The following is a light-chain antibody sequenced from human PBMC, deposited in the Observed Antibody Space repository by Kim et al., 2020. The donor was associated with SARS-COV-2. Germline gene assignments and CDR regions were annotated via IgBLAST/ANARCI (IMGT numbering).Light chain of an antibody. J-gene: IGKJ4*01. CDR1: QSVRNN. CDR3: QQYNDWPLLT. Sequence: SPGERVTLSCRASQSVRNNLAWYQQRPDQAPRLLIYGASTRATDISARFSGSGSGTEFTLTIRSLQSEDFAVYYCQQYNDWPLLTFGGGTKVDIK. CDR2: GAS. V-gene: IGKV3-15*01.